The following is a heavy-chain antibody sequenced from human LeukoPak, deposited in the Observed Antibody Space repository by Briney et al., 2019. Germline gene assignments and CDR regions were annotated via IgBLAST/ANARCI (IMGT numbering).Heavy chain of an antibody. CDR2: ISAYNDNT. D-gene: IGHD4-17*01. CDR1: RYTFTSYG. Sequence: GASVKVSCKASRYTFTSYGISWVRQAPGQGLDWMGWISAYNDNTNYAQKLQGRVTMTTDTSTSTAYMELRSLRSDDTAVYYCARDDLHGDLDFDYWGQGTLVTVSS. J-gene: IGHJ4*02. CDR3: ARDDLHGDLDFDY. V-gene: IGHV1-18*04.